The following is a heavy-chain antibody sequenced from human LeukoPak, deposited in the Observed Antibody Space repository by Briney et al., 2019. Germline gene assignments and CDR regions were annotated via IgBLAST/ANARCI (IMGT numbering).Heavy chain of an antibody. CDR2: INPNSGGT. CDR3: ATECGGNFFSFDY. Sequence: ASVKVSCKASGYTFTGYYMHWVRQAPGQGLEWMGWINPNSGGTNYAQKFQGRVTMTRDTSISTAYMELSRLRSDDTAVYYCATECGGNFFSFDYWGQGTLVTVSS. D-gene: IGHD4-23*01. CDR1: GYTFTGYY. V-gene: IGHV1-2*02. J-gene: IGHJ4*02.